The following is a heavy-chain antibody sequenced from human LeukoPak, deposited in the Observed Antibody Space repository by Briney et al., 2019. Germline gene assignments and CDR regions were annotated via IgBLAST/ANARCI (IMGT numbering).Heavy chain of an antibody. Sequence: ASVKVYCKASGGTFSSYAISWVRQAPGQGLEWMGGIIPIFGTANYAQKFQGRVTITADKSTSTAYMELSSLRSEDTAVYYCARSSIIAAAGPYYFDYWGQGTLVTVSS. CDR1: GGTFSSYA. J-gene: IGHJ4*02. V-gene: IGHV1-69*06. CDR2: IIPIFGTA. CDR3: ARSSIIAAAGPYYFDY. D-gene: IGHD6-13*01.